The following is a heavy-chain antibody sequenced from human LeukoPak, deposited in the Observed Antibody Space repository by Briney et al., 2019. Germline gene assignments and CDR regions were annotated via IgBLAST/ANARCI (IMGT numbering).Heavy chain of an antibody. Sequence: PGGSLRLSCAASGFTFSNAWMNWVRQAPGKGLEWVGRIKSKTDGGTTDYAAPVKGRFTISRDDSKNTLHLQMNSLKTEDTAVYYCTREWLSYYSFDYWGQGTLVTVSS. CDR3: TREWLSYYSFDY. J-gene: IGHJ4*02. D-gene: IGHD3-3*01. CDR2: IKSKTDGGTT. V-gene: IGHV3-15*07. CDR1: GFTFSNAW.